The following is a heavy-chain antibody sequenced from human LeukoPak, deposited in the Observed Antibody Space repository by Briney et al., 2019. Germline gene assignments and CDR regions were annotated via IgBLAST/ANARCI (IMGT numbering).Heavy chain of an antibody. CDR3: AKDLPSITMIVGGFDP. CDR2: ISGSGGST. V-gene: IGHV3-23*01. CDR1: GFTFSSYA. Sequence: GGSLRLSCAASGFTFSSYARSWVRQAPGKGLEWVSAISGSGGSTYYADSVKGRFTISRDNSKNTLYLQMNSLRAEDTAVYYCAKDLPSITMIVGGFDPWGQGTLVTASS. D-gene: IGHD3-22*01. J-gene: IGHJ5*02.